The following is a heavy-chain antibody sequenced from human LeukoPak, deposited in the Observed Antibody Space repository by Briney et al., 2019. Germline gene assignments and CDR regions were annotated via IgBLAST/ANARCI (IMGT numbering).Heavy chain of an antibody. Sequence: PGGSLRLSCAASGFTFSDYYMSWIRQAPGKGLEWVSYISSSGSTIYYADSVKGRFTISRDNAKNSLYLQMNSLRAEDTAVYYCARVAAAGPYYFDYWGQGTLVTASS. D-gene: IGHD6-13*01. CDR2: ISSSGSTI. CDR3: ARVAAAGPYYFDY. CDR1: GFTFSDYY. V-gene: IGHV3-11*04. J-gene: IGHJ4*02.